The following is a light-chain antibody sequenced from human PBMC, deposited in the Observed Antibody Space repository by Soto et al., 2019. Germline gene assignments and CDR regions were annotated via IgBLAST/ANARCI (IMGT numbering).Light chain of an antibody. CDR3: SSYSNTNTLYV. V-gene: IGLV2-14*01. Sequence: QSALTQPASVSVSPGQSITISCTGTGSDVGAYEYVSWYQHHPGKAPKLIIYEVTNRPSGISARFSGSKSASTASLTISGLQAEDEADYYCSSYSNTNTLYVFGTGTKVTVL. CDR1: GSDVGAYEY. CDR2: EVT. J-gene: IGLJ1*01.